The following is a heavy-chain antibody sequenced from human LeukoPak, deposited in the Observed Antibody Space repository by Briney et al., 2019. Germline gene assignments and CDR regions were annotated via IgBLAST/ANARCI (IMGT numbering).Heavy chain of an antibody. CDR3: ARLCLGGTGYDS. V-gene: IGHV4-59*08. D-gene: IGHD3-16*01. CDR2: IYHTGHS. CDR1: GVSISDFY. Sequence: KSSETLSLTCTVCGVSISDFYWSWIRQPPGEGLEWIVYIYHTGHSNYNPSLKGRVTMSVATSQNHLSLNLTAVTAADSAVYYCARLCLGGTGYDSWGQGTLVTVSS. J-gene: IGHJ5*01.